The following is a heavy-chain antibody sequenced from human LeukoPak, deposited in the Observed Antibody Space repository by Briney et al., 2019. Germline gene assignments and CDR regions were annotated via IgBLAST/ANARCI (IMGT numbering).Heavy chain of an antibody. V-gene: IGHV1-2*04. CDR1: GYTFTGYY. CDR3: ARAELRGYYYYYGMDV. CDR2: INPNSGGT. Sequence: GASVKVSCKASGYTFTGYYMHWVRQAPGQGLEWMGWINPNSGGTNYAQKFQGWVTMTRDTSISTAYMELSRLRSDDTAVYYCARAELRGYYYYYGMDVWGQGTTVTVSS. J-gene: IGHJ6*02. D-gene: IGHD1-26*01.